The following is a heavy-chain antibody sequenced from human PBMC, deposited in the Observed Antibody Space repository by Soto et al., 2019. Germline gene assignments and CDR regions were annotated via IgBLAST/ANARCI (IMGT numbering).Heavy chain of an antibody. Sequence: GGSLRLSCAASGFTFSSYSMNWVRQAPGKGLEWVSYISSSSSTIYYADSVKGRFTISRDNAKNSLYLPMNSLRDEDTAVYYCARDLGSSWTEYNWFDPWGQGTLVTVSS. CDR1: GFTFSSYS. V-gene: IGHV3-48*02. CDR2: ISSSSSTI. J-gene: IGHJ5*02. CDR3: ARDLGSSWTEYNWFDP. D-gene: IGHD6-13*01.